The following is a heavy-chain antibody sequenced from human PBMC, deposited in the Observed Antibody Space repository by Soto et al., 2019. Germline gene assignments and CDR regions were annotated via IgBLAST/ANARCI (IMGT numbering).Heavy chain of an antibody. D-gene: IGHD7-27*01. CDR2: IYPGDSDT. V-gene: IGHV5-51*01. Sequence: GESLKISCKGSGYSFTSYWIGWVRQMPGKGLEWMGIIYPGDSDTRYSPSFQGQVTISADKSISTAYLQWSSLKASDTAMYYCARHRGTGDPSDAFDIWGQGTMVTVSS. J-gene: IGHJ3*02. CDR1: GYSFTSYW. CDR3: ARHRGTGDPSDAFDI.